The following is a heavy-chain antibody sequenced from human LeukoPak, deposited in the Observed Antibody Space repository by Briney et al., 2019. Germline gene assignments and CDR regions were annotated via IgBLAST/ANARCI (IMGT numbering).Heavy chain of an antibody. CDR2: IGGSGGST. V-gene: IGHV3-23*01. J-gene: IGHJ4*02. Sequence: GGSLRLSCVASGFTFSSYAMSWVRQAPGKGLEWVSAIGGSGGSTYYADSVKGRFTVSRDDFKNTLYLQMNSLKTEDTAVYYCTTAYGSGSYWAYWGPGTLVSVSS. D-gene: IGHD3-10*01. CDR1: GFTFSSYA. CDR3: TTAYGSGSYWAY.